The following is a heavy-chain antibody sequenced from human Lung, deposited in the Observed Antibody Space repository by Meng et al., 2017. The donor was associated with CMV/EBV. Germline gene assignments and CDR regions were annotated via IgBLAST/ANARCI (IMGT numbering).Heavy chain of an antibody. V-gene: IGHV4-4*02. D-gene: IGHD3-10*01. Sequence: SDGSVSSSNCWRGIRQPPGKGLEWIGEIFRTGATNYNPSLTSRVTISVDKSNNQFSLKLTSVTAADTAVYYCGREGYFGSGNYPIDYWGQGTLVTVSS. CDR1: DGSVSSSNC. CDR3: GREGYFGSGNYPIDY. CDR2: IFRTGAT. J-gene: IGHJ4*02.